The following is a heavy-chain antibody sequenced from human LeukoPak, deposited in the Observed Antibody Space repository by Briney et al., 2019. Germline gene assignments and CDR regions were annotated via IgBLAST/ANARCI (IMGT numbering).Heavy chain of an antibody. V-gene: IGHV3-74*01. CDR3: VRDWDHFDFDS. CDR1: GFTFRDYW. CDR2: IKGDGSHT. D-gene: IGHD1-26*01. Sequence: PGGSLRLSCAAPGFTFRDYWMHWIRQAPGKGLVWVSRIKGDGSHTIYADSVKGRFTISRDNAKNTLYLQMKRLRVEDTALYYCVRDWDHFDFDSWGQGTLVTVSS. J-gene: IGHJ5*01.